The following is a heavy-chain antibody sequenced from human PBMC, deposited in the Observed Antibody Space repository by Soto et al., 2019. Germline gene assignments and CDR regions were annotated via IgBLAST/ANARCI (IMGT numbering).Heavy chain of an antibody. CDR3: ARAPYYYGSGVPLYGMDV. D-gene: IGHD3-10*01. V-gene: IGHV3-21*01. CDR2: ISSSSSYI. J-gene: IGHJ6*02. CDR1: GFTFSSYS. Sequence: EVQLVESGGGLVKPGGSLRLSCAASGFTFSSYSMNWVRQAPGKGLEWVSSISSSSSYIYYADSVKGRFTISRDNAKNSLYLQMNSQRAEDTAVYYCARAPYYYGSGVPLYGMDVWGQGTTVTVSS.